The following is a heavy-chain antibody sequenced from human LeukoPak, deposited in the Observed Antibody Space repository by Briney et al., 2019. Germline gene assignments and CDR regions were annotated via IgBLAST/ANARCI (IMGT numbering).Heavy chain of an antibody. V-gene: IGHV4-30-4*08. J-gene: IGHJ3*02. Sequence: SQTLSLTCTVSGGSISSGDYYWSWIRQPPGKGLEWIGYIYYSGSTYYNPSLKSRVTISVDTSKNQFSLKLSSVTAADTAVYHCARDQDYDFWSGSQAGHAFDIWGQGTMVTVSS. CDR1: GGSISSGDYY. CDR3: ARDQDYDFWSGSQAGHAFDI. D-gene: IGHD3-3*01. CDR2: IYYSGST.